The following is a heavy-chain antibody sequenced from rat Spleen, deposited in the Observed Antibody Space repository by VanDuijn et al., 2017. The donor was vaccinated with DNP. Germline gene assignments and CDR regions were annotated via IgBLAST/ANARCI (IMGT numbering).Heavy chain of an antibody. D-gene: IGHD1-4*01. CDR1: GFTFSTAW. CDR3: ARATRGGVFPSYYWYFDF. V-gene: IGHV6-6*01. CDR2: IKAKSNNYAT. Sequence: EVQVLESGGGLVQPGNSLKLSCATSGFTFSTAWMYWYRQFPEKRLEWVARIKAKSNNYATDYTESVKGRFTISRDDSKSSIYLQMNNLKEEDTAIYYCARATRGGVFPSYYWYFDFWGPGTMVTVSS. J-gene: IGHJ1*01.